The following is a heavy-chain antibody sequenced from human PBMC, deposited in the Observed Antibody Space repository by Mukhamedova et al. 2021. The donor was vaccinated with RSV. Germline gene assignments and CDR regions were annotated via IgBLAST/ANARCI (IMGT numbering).Heavy chain of an antibody. J-gene: IGHJ4*02. D-gene: IGHD5-24*01. CDR3: AGRRDGYTFSDY. CDR2: IWYDGSNE. V-gene: IGHV3-33*01. Sequence: VRQAPGKGLECVAVIWYDGSNEHYADSVKGRFTISSDNSKNTLYLQMNSLRAADTAMYYCAGRRDGYTFSDYWGQGTLVTVPS.